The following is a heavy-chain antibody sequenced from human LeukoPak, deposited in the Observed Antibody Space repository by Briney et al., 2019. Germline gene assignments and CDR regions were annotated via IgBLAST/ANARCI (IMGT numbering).Heavy chain of an antibody. CDR3: ARGEGGYSYGPPGYNWFDP. D-gene: IGHD5-18*01. CDR1: GGSISSGGYY. CDR2: IHYSGST. J-gene: IGHJ5*02. V-gene: IGHV4-31*03. Sequence: SETLSLTCTVSGGSISSGGYYWSWIRQHPGKGLEWIGYIHYSGSTYYNPSLKSRVTISVDTPKNQFSLKLSSVTAADTAVYYCARGEGGYSYGPPGYNWFDPWGQGTLVTVSS.